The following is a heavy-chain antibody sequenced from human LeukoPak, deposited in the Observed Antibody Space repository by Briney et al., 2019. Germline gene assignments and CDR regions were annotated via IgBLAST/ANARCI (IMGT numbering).Heavy chain of an antibody. CDR1: GGSISSYY. J-gene: IGHJ4*02. Sequence: PSETLSLTCTVSGGSISSYYWSWIRQPPGKGLEWVGYIYYSGSTNYNPSLKSRVTISVDTSKNQFSLRLSSVTAADTAVYYCARVTGYMVEDYFDYWGQGTLVTVSS. CDR2: IYYSGST. CDR3: ARVTGYMVEDYFDY. V-gene: IGHV4-59*01. D-gene: IGHD5-12*01.